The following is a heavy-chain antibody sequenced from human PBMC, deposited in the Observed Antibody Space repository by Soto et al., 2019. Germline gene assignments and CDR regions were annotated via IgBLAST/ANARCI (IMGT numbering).Heavy chain of an antibody. V-gene: IGHV4-4*07. CDR2: VYSSGGT. J-gene: IGHJ5*02. CDR3: ARGQRFSDWFDP. CDR1: GGSMSSYY. D-gene: IGHD3-3*01. Sequence: QVHLQQSGPGLVNPSETLSLTCTVSGGSMSSYYWTWIRQPAGKGLEWIGRVYSSGGTHYNTSLKSRLTISLDTSKNQFSLRLLSVTDADTAVYECARGQRFSDWFDPWGQGTWVTVSS.